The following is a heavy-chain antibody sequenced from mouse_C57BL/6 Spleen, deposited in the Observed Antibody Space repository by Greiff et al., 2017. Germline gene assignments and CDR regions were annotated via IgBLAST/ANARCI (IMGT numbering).Heavy chain of an antibody. V-gene: IGHV5-17*01. J-gene: IGHJ2*01. CDR2: ISSGSSTI. CDR1: GFTFSDYG. D-gene: IGHD4-1*01. CDR3: ARPWDGYLDY. Sequence: EVHLVESGGGLVKPGGSLKLSCAASGFTFSDYGMHWVRQAPEKGLEWVAYISSGSSTIYYADTVKGRFTISRDNAKNTLFLQMTSLRSEDTAMEYCARPWDGYLDYWGQGTTLTVSS.